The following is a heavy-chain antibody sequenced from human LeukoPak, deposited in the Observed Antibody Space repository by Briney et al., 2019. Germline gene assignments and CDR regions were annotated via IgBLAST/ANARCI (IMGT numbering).Heavy chain of an antibody. CDR1: GYSISSGYY. D-gene: IGHD2-2*02. CDR3: ARDHCSGSSCYRGCTNAFDI. V-gene: IGHV4-38-2*02. Sequence: SETLSLTCAVSGYSISSGYYWGWIRQPPGKGLEWIGSIYHSGSTYYNPSLKSRVTISVDTSKNQFSLKLSSVTAADTAMYYCARDHCSGSSCYRGCTNAFDIWGQGTMVTVSS. CDR2: IYHSGST. J-gene: IGHJ3*02.